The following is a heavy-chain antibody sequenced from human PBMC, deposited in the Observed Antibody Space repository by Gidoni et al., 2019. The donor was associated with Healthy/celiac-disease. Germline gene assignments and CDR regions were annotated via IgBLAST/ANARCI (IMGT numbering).Heavy chain of an antibody. D-gene: IGHD6-13*01. CDR3: TRAYRNIAAAGTTDY. Sequence: EVQLVESGGGLVQPGRSLRLSCTASGFTFGDYAMSWFRQAPGKGLEWVGFIRSKAYGGTTEYDASVKGRFTISRDDSKSIAYLQMNSLKTEDTAVYYCTRAYRNIAAAGTTDYWGQGTLVTVSS. V-gene: IGHV3-49*03. J-gene: IGHJ4*02. CDR1: GFTFGDYA. CDR2: IRSKAYGGTT.